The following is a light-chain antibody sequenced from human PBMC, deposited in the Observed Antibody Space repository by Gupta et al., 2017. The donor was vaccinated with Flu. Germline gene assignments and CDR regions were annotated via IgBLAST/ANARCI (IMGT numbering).Light chain of an antibody. CDR3: RSYTSSSTRV. CDR2: EVS. Sequence: SALTQPASVSGSPGQSITISCTGTSSDVGGYNYVSWYQQHPGKAPKLMIYEVSKRPAGVSKRFSGSKSGNTASLTISGLQDEDEADYYCRSYTSSSTRVFGGGTKLTVL. J-gene: IGLJ3*02. V-gene: IGLV2-14*01. CDR1: SSDVGGYNY.